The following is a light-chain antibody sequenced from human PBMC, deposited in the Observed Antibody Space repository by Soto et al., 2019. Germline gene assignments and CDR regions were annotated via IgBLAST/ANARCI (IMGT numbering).Light chain of an antibody. J-gene: IGLJ3*02. CDR2: DVS. CDR1: SSDVGNYNY. V-gene: IGLV2-14*03. Sequence: QSALTQPASVSGSPGQSITISCTGTSSDVGNYNYVSLFQQHPGKAPKVIIYDVSNRPSGISDRFSGSKSGNTASLTISGLQAEDEADYYCNSYTSISTWVFGGGTKLTVL. CDR3: NSYTSISTWV.